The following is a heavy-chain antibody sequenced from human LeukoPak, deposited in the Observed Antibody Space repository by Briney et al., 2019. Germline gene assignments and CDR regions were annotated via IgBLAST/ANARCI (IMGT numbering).Heavy chain of an antibody. CDR1: GFTFSGYS. CDR3: ARDLRSIVVVPAAVPAVFDY. D-gene: IGHD2-2*01. CDR2: ISSSSSTI. J-gene: IGHJ4*02. Sequence: GGSLRLSCAASGFTFSGYSMNWVRQAPGKGLEWVSYISSSSSTIYYADSVKGRFTISRDNAKNSLYLQMNSLRAEDTAVYYCARDLRSIVVVPAAVPAVFDYWGQGTLVTVSS. V-gene: IGHV3-48*01.